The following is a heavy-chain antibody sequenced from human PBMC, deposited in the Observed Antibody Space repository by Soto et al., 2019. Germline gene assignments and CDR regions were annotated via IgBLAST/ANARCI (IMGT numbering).Heavy chain of an antibody. V-gene: IGHV3-30-3*01. CDR2: ISYDGSNK. CDR3: ARGGQLLIMITFGGVIGPLDY. Sequence: QVQLVESGGGVVQPGRSLRLSCAASGFTFSSYAMHWVRQAPGKGLEGVAVISYDGSNKYYADSVKGRFTISRDNSKNTLYLQMNSLRAEDTAVYYCARGGQLLIMITFGGVIGPLDYWGQGTLVTVSS. CDR1: GFTFSSYA. D-gene: IGHD3-16*02. J-gene: IGHJ4*02.